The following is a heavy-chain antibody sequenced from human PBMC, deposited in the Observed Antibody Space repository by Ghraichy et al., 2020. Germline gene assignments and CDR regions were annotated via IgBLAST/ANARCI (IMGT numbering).Heavy chain of an antibody. Sequence: GESLNISCAASGFTFSSYAMSWVRQAPGKGLEWVSAISGSGGSTYYADSVKGRFTISRDNSKNTLYLQMNSLRAEDTAVYYCANAVEVGATHYFDYWGQGTLVTVSS. CDR2: ISGSGGST. CDR3: ANAVEVGATHYFDY. J-gene: IGHJ4*02. CDR1: GFTFSSYA. V-gene: IGHV3-23*01. D-gene: IGHD1-26*01.